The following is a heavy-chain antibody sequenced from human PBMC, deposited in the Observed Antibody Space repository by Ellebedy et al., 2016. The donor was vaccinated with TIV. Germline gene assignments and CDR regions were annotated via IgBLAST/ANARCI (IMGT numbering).Heavy chain of an antibody. J-gene: IGHJ4*02. CDR1: GFAFSGSV. V-gene: IGHV1-58*01. D-gene: IGHD6-13*01. Sequence: AASVKVSCKASGFAFSGSVVQWARQARGQRLEWIGWIVVGSGNTNYAQRFRERVSITRDMSTSTAYMELSSLRSEDTAVFYCVVIPIAATGILLDNWGQGTQVTVSS. CDR3: VVIPIAATGILLDN. CDR2: IVVGSGNT.